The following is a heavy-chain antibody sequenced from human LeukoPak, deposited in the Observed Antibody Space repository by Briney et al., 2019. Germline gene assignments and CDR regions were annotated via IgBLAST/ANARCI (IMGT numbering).Heavy chain of an antibody. CDR1: GYTFTGYN. Sequence: ASVKVSCKASGYTFTGYNMHWVRQVPGQGLEWMGWINPNTGGTNYAQKFQGRVTMTRDTSISTAYMELSRLRSDDTAVYYCARWMTTVITPDYWGQGTLVTVSS. CDR2: INPNTGGT. CDR3: ARWMTTVITPDY. J-gene: IGHJ4*02. V-gene: IGHV1-2*02. D-gene: IGHD4-11*01.